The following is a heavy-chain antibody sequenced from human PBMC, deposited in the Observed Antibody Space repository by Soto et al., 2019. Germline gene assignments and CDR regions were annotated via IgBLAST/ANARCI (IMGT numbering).Heavy chain of an antibody. D-gene: IGHD4-4*01. CDR3: ARAMHDYSNYDYYYYMDV. V-gene: IGHV4-59*08. Sequence: SETLSLTCTVSGGSISSYYWSWIRQPPGKGLEWIGYIYYSGSTNYNPSLKSRVTISVDTSKNQFSLKLSSVTAADTAVYYCARAMHDYSNYDYYYYMDVWGKGTTVTVSS. J-gene: IGHJ6*03. CDR1: GGSISSYY. CDR2: IYYSGST.